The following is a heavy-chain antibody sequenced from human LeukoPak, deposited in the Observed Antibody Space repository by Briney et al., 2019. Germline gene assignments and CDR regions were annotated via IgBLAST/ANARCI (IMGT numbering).Heavy chain of an antibody. V-gene: IGHV4-39*01. D-gene: IGHD3-9*01. CDR1: GDSIGSTSYY. CDR2: IYYSGGT. J-gene: IGHJ4*02. Sequence: SETLSLTCAVSGDSIGSTSYYWGWIRQPPGKGLEWIGGIYYSGGTSYNPSLKSRVAMSVDTPKNQFSLKLSSVTAADTAVYYCASVRYFDWLLSSFDYWGQGTLVTVSS. CDR3: ASVRYFDWLLSSFDY.